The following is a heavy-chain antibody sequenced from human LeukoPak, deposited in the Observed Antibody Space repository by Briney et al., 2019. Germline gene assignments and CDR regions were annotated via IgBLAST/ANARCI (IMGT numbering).Heavy chain of an antibody. J-gene: IGHJ5*02. CDR2: IRYDGSNK. D-gene: IGHD1-20*01. Sequence: PGGSLRLSCAASGFTFNSYGMHWVRQTPGKGREWVAFIRYDGSNKYYGDSGKGRFTISRDNSKNTLYLQKTSLRDEDTAVYYCAKDYGISGTGGAWLDPWGEGTLVTVSS. V-gene: IGHV3-30*02. CDR3: AKDYGISGTGGAWLDP. CDR1: GFTFNSYG.